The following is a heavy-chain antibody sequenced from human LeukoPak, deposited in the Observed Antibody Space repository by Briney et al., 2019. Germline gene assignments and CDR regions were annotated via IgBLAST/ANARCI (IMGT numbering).Heavy chain of an antibody. Sequence: PSETLSLTCADSGGSIRNYCWNWLRQPPGKGLEWIGYFCDSGNTDYKPSLKSPVSMSLDTSKNQLSLKMTSATAADTAVYFCARWHSHGRYFDYWGQGVLVTVSS. D-gene: IGHD2-21*01. CDR2: FCDSGNT. J-gene: IGHJ4*02. CDR3: ARWHSHGRYFDY. V-gene: IGHV4-59*01. CDR1: GGSIRNYC.